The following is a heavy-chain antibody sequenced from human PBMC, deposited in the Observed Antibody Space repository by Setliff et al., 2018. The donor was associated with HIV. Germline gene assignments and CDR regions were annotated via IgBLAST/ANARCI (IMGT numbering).Heavy chain of an antibody. CDR1: GYNVTVYA. V-gene: IGHV7-4-1*02. CDR3: ARDQRLFYFDS. CDR2: INTKTGNP. J-gene: IGHJ4*02. Sequence: ASVKVSCKASGYNVTVYAINWVRQAPGQALEWLGWINTKTGNPTYEQGLTGQFVFPLDTSISTAYLQISSLKAEYTAVYYCARDQRLFYFDSWGQGTLVTVSS.